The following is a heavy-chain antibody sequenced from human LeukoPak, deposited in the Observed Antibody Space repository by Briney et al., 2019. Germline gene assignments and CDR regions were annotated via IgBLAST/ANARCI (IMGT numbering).Heavy chain of an antibody. CDR1: GFTFTDAW. Sequence: PGGSLRLSCAASGFTFTDAWMSWVRQAPGKGLEWVGRIKRKTDGGTSDYAAPVKGRFTISRDDSKNTLFLQMNSLKIDDTAVYHCTTNRPGGWFGELDVWGQGTTVTVSS. CDR3: TTNRPGGWFGELDV. J-gene: IGHJ6*01. V-gene: IGHV3-15*01. CDR2: IKRKTDGGTS. D-gene: IGHD3-10*01.